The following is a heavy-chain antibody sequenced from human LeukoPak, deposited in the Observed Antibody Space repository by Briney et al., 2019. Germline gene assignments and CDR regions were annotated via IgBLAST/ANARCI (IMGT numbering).Heavy chain of an antibody. CDR2: IYYSGTT. J-gene: IGHJ4*02. Sequence: SETLSLTCSVSGNSIRSYYWSWIRQSPGKGLEWIGYIYYSGTTKYNPSLESRVTISVATSKDRFSLILSSVTAADTAVYYCAAALTGYADYWGQGTLVTVSS. D-gene: IGHD3-9*01. CDR1: GNSIRSYY. CDR3: AAALTGYADY. V-gene: IGHV4-59*08.